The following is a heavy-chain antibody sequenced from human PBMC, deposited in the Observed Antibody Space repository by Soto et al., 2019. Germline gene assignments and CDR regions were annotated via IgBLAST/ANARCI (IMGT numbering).Heavy chain of an antibody. J-gene: IGHJ4*02. CDR1: GGSISSSNW. CDR2: IYHSGST. D-gene: IGHD2-21*01. CDR3: TADLPTPIPQVDH. Sequence: PSETLSLTCAVSGGSISSSNWWSWVRQPPGKGLEWIGEIYHSGSTNYNPSLKSRVTISVDKSKNQFSLKLSSVTAADTAVYYCTADLPTPIPQVDHWGQGTLVTVSS. V-gene: IGHV4-4*02.